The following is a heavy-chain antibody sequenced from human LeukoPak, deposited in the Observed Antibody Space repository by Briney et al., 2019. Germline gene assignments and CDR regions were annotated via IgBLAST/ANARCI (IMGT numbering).Heavy chain of an antibody. Sequence: GGSLRLSCAVSGFAFSTYWMSWVRQAPGKGLEWVVNVKQDGSEKYYVDSVKGRFTISRDNAKNSLYLQMNSLRAEDTAVYYCAKDWGTEYYDILTGYPPPDYWGQGTLVTVSS. V-gene: IGHV3-7*03. CDR2: VKQDGSEK. CDR1: GFAFSTYW. CDR3: AKDWGTEYYDILTGYPPPDY. D-gene: IGHD3-9*01. J-gene: IGHJ4*02.